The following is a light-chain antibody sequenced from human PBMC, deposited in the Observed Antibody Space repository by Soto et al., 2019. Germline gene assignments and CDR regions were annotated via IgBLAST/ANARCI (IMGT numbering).Light chain of an antibody. CDR1: SSNIGAGYD. V-gene: IGLV1-40*01. CDR3: QYYESSPSGYV. J-gene: IGLJ1*01. Sequence: QSVLTQPPSVSGAPGQRVTISCTGSSSNIGAGYDVHWYQQLPGTAPKLLIYINKNRPSGVPDRFSGSKSGTSASLAITGLQAEDEADYYCQYYESSPSGYVFGTGTKVTVL. CDR2: INK.